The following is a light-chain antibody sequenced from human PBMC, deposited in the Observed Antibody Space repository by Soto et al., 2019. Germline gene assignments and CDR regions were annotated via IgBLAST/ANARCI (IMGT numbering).Light chain of an antibody. CDR1: SSNIGAGYA. J-gene: IGLJ3*02. Sequence: QSVLTQPHSVSGAPGQRVTISCTGSSSNIGAGYAVHWYQQLPGTAPKLLIYGNSKRPSGVPDRFYGSKSGTSASLAITGLQAEDEADYYCQSYDSSLSGWVFGGGTKLTVL. CDR3: QSYDSSLSGWV. V-gene: IGLV1-40*01. CDR2: GNS.